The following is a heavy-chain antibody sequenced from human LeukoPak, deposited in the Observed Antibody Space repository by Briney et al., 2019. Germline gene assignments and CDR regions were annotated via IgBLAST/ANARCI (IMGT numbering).Heavy chain of an antibody. CDR2: IRYDGSNK. D-gene: IGHD1-26*01. Sequence: GGSLRLSCAASGFTFSSYGMHWVRQAPGKGLEWVAFIRYDGSNKYYADPVKGRFTISRDNSKNTQYLQMNSLRAEDTAVYYCAKDSKTYSGSYGVDYWGQGTLVTVSS. CDR3: AKDSKTYSGSYGVDY. J-gene: IGHJ4*02. CDR1: GFTFSSYG. V-gene: IGHV3-30*02.